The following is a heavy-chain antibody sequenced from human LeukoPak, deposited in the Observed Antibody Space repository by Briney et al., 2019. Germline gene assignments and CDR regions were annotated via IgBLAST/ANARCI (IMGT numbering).Heavy chain of an antibody. CDR3: AKDGWSLVTGYYTFSFDY. V-gene: IGHV3-48*04. CDR1: GFTFSSYS. D-gene: IGHD3/OR15-3a*01. Sequence: EGSLRLSCAASGFTFSSYSMNWVRQAPGKGLEWVSHISSSGTTIFYADSVKGRFTISRDNAKNSLYLQMNSLRAEDTAVYYCAKDGWSLVTGYYTFSFDYWGQGTLVTVSS. J-gene: IGHJ4*02. CDR2: ISSSGTTI.